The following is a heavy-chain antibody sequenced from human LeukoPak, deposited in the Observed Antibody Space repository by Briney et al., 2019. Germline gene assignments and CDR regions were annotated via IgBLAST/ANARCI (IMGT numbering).Heavy chain of an antibody. Sequence: GGSLRLSCAASGFTFSSYAMSWVRQAPGKGLEWVSTISVSGGSTYYADSVKGRFTISRDNSKNTLYLQMNSLRAEDTAVYYCAKDRSGSYSWFDPWGQGTLVTVSS. CDR1: GFTFSSYA. V-gene: IGHV3-23*01. D-gene: IGHD1-26*01. J-gene: IGHJ5*02. CDR2: ISVSGGST. CDR3: AKDRSGSYSWFDP.